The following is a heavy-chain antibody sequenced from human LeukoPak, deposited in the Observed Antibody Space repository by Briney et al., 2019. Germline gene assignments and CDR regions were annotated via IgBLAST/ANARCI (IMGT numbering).Heavy chain of an antibody. CDR2: IIPIFGTA. CDR1: GGTFSSYA. D-gene: IGHD4-17*01. CDR3: ARGRSDYGDYAEGSDYFDY. V-gene: IGHV1-69*13. Sequence: SVKVSCKASGGTFSSYAISWVRQAPGQGLEWMGGIIPIFGTANYAQKFQGRVTITADESTSTAYMELSSLRSEDTAVYYCARGRSDYGDYAEGSDYFDYWGQGTLVTVSS. J-gene: IGHJ4*02.